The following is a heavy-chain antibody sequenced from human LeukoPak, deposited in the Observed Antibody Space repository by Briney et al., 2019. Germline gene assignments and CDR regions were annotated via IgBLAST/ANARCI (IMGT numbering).Heavy chain of an antibody. CDR1: GYIFSNYY. CDR2: INPNSGGT. J-gene: IGHJ5*02. Sequence: ASVKVSCKSSGYIFSNYYMHWVRQAPGQGLEWMGWINPNSGGTNYAQKFQGRVTMTRDTSISTAYMELSRLRSDDTAVYYCARERTAARNWFDPWGQGTLVTVSS. V-gene: IGHV1-2*02. D-gene: IGHD6-6*01. CDR3: ARERTAARNWFDP.